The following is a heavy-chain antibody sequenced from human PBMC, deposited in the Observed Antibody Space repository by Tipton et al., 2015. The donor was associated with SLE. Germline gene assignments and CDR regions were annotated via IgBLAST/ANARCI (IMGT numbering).Heavy chain of an antibody. CDR2: IDSDGSTT. CDR3: ARSRFPGPYDAFDI. CDR1: GFTFSTYW. J-gene: IGHJ3*02. V-gene: IGHV3-74*01. Sequence: GSLRLSCAASGFTFSTYWMYWVRQAPGKGLVWVSRIDSDGSTTTYADSVKGRFTISRDNAKNTLFLQMDSLRAEDTALYYCARSRFPGPYDAFDIWGQGTMVTASS. D-gene: IGHD2-21*01.